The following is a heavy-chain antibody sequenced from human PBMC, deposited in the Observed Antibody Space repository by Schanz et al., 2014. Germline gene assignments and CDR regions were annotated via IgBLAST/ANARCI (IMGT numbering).Heavy chain of an antibody. D-gene: IGHD3-9*01. CDR2: IKQDGSEK. V-gene: IGHV3-7*01. J-gene: IGHJ6*02. CDR3: ARDSGPYYDKSMDV. Sequence: EVQLVESGGGLVQPGGSLRLSCGGSGFTFSKYWMSWVRQAPGKGLEWVANIKQDGSEKYYVDAVKGRFTISRDNAKNSMYLHMNTLGAEDTALYYCARDSGPYYDKSMDVWGQGTTVAVSS. CDR1: GFTFSKYW.